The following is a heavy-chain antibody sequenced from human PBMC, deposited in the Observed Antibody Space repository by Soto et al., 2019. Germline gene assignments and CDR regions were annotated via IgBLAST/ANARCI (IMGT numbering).Heavy chain of an antibody. V-gene: IGHV1-3*01. CDR1: GYTFTSYA. CDR2: INAGNGNT. D-gene: IGHD3-9*01. J-gene: IGHJ5*02. Sequence: QVQLVQSGAEVKKPGASVKVSCKASGYTFTSYAMHWVRQAPGQRLEWMGWINAGNGNTKYSQKFQGRVTITRDTSASTAYMELSSLRSEDTAVYYCARSPLRLTGYYDNWFDPWGQGTLVTVSS. CDR3: ARSPLRLTGYYDNWFDP.